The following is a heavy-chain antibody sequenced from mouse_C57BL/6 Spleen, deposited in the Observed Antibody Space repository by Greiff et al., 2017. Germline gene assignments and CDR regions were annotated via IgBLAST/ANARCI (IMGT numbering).Heavy chain of an antibody. V-gene: IGHV1-15*01. CDR3: TRHDGDY. Sequence: QVHVKQSGAELVRPGASVTLSCKASGYTFTDYEMHWVKQTPVHGLEWIGAIDPETGGTAYNQKFKGKAILTADKSSSTAYMELRSLTSEDSAVYYCTRHDGDYWGQGTPLTVSS. J-gene: IGHJ2*01. CDR2: IDPETGGT. D-gene: IGHD2-12*01. CDR1: GYTFTDYE.